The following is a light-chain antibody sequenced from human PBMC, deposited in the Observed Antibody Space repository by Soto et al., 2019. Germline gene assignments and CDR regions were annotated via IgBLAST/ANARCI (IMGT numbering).Light chain of an antibody. V-gene: IGKV4-1*01. CDR1: QSVLYSSNNKNY. Sequence: DIVMTQSPDSLAVSLGERATINCKSSQSVLYSSNNKNYLAWYQQKPGQPPKLLINWASTRDSGVPDRFSGNGSGTDFTLTISSLLAEDVAVYYCQQYYSTPPTFGHGTKVEIK. CDR2: WAS. CDR3: QQYYSTPPT. J-gene: IGKJ1*01.